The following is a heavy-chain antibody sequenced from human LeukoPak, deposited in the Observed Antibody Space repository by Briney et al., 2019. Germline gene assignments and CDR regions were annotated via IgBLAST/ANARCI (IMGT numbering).Heavy chain of an antibody. J-gene: IGHJ6*02. D-gene: IGHD3-10*01. CDR3: ARPPTLGGYYYGSGSYFSDHMDV. CDR2: INTNTGNP. CDR1: GYTFTGYY. Sequence: ASVKVSCKASGYTFTGYYMHWVRQAPGQGLEWMGWINTNTGNPTYAQGFTGRFVFSLDTSVSTAYLQISSLKAEDTAVYYCARPPTLGGYYYGSGSYFSDHMDVWGQGTTVTVSS. V-gene: IGHV7-4-1*02.